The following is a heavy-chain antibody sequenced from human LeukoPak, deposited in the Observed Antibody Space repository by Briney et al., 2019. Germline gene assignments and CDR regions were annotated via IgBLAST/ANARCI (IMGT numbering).Heavy chain of an antibody. CDR3: ARERYSYGAEYFQH. V-gene: IGHV3-7*01. D-gene: IGHD5-18*01. CDR2: IKEDGSEK. Sequence: GGSLRLSCAASGFTFSNYWMTWVRQAPGKGLEWVANIKEDGSEKYYVDSVKGRFTISRDNAENSLSLQMNSLRAEDTAVYYCARERYSYGAEYFQHWGQGTLVTVSS. J-gene: IGHJ1*01. CDR1: GFTFSNYW.